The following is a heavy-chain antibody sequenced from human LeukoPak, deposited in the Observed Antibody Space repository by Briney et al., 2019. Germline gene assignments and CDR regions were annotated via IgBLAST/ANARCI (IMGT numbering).Heavy chain of an antibody. CDR1: GGSISSYY. CDR3: ARGRPDGSGSYYKFDP. CDR2: IYYSGST. V-gene: IGHV4-59*08. D-gene: IGHD3-10*01. Sequence: SETLSLTCTVSGGSISSYYWSWIRQPPGKGLEWIGYIYYSGSTNYNPSLKSRVTISVDTSKKQFSLKLSSVTAADTAVYYCARGRPDGSGSYYKFDPWSQGTLVTVSS. J-gene: IGHJ5*02.